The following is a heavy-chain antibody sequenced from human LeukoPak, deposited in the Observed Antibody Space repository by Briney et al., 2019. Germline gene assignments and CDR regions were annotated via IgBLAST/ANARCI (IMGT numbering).Heavy chain of an antibody. J-gene: IGHJ4*02. CDR1: GYTFTGYY. D-gene: IGHD1-26*01. V-gene: IGHV1-2*02. CDR3: ARVRSGSYRGFFDY. CDR2: INPNSGGT. Sequence: ASVKVSCKASGYTFTGYYMHWVRQAPGQGLEWMGWINPNSGGTNYAQKFQGRVTMTSDTSISTAYMELSRLRSDDTAVYYCARVRSGSYRGFFDYWGQGTLVTVSS.